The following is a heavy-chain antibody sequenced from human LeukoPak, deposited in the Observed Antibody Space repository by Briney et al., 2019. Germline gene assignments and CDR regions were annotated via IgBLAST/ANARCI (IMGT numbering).Heavy chain of an antibody. CDR3: ARPDYGGNSFDY. V-gene: IGHV1-2*02. J-gene: IGHJ4*02. CDR2: INPNSGGT. CDR1: GYTFTGYY. Sequence: ASVKVSCKASGYTFTGYYIHWVRQAPGQGLEWMGGINPNSGGTNYPQKFQGRVTMTRDTSISTAYMYLSRLRSDDTAVYYCARPDYGGNSFDYWGQGTLVTVSS. D-gene: IGHD4-23*01.